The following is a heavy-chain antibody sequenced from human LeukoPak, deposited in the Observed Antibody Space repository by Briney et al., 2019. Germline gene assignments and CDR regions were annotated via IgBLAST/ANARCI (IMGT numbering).Heavy chain of an antibody. CDR3: ASRTIFGVDH. CDR1: GGSISSYY. CDR2: IYYSGST. D-gene: IGHD3-3*01. Sequence: SETLSLTCTVSGGSISSYYWSWIRQPPGKGLEWIGYIYYSGSTNYNPSLKSRVTISVDTSKNQFSLKLSSVTAADTAVYHCASRTIFGVDHWGQGTLVTVSS. V-gene: IGHV4-59*08. J-gene: IGHJ4*02.